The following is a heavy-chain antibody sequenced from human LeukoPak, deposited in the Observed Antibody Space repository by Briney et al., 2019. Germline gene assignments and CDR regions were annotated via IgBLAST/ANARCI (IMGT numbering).Heavy chain of an antibody. CDR3: ARERYCSSTSCYRGFDP. D-gene: IGHD2-2*02. CDR2: ISAYNGNT. J-gene: IGHJ5*02. Sequence: ASVKVSCKASGYTFTSYGISWVRQAPGQGLEWMRWISAYNGNTNYAQKLQGRVTMTTGTSTSTAYMELRSLRSDDTAVYYCARERYCSSTSCYRGFDPWGQGTLVTVSS. V-gene: IGHV1-18*01. CDR1: GYTFTSYG.